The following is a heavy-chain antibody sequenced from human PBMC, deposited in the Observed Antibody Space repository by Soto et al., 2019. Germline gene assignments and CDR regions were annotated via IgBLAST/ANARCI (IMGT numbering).Heavy chain of an antibody. J-gene: IGHJ5*02. CDR1: GFTFSNDW. CDR2: IKEDGSEK. D-gene: IGHD2-15*01. V-gene: IGHV3-7*01. Sequence: VQVVESGGGLVQPGGSLRLSCVASGFTFSNDWMTWVRQAAGKGLEWVANIKEDGSEKYYADSVKGRFTISRDNAKNSLYLQMSSLRAEDTALYYCARDVGESWGQGTLVTVSS. CDR3: ARDVGES.